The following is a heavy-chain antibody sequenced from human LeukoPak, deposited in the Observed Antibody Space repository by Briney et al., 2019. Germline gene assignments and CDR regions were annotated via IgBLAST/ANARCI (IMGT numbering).Heavy chain of an antibody. D-gene: IGHD5-24*01. J-gene: IGHJ1*01. CDR3: ASLWKLPGGN. CDR2: IGNSGST. CDR1: GFTFSSYE. V-gene: IGHV3-48*03. Sequence: PGGSLRLSCAAFGFTFSSYEMNWVRQAPGKGLEWVSYIGNSGSTKYADSVRGRFTISRDNTKSSVYLQMNSLRVEDTAVYYCASLWKLPGGNCGQGTLVTVSS.